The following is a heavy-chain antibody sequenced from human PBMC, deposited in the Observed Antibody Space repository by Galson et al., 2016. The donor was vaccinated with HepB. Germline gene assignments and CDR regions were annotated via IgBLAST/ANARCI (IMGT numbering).Heavy chain of an antibody. V-gene: IGHV1-69*01. CDR2: VIPMFGTA. Sequence: CKASGGMSSSYAISWVRQAPGQGLEWMGGVIPMFGTANYAQKFQGRVTITADESTSTAYMELSSLRSEDTAVYYCARDRFVSGGSAVAWGQGTLVTVSS. D-gene: IGHD3-10*01. J-gene: IGHJ4*02. CDR3: ARDRFVSGGSAVA. CDR1: GGMSSSYA.